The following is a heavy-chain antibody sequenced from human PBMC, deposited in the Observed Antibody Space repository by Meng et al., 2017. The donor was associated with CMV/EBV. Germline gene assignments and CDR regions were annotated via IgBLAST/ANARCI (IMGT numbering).Heavy chain of an antibody. J-gene: IGHJ5*02. CDR3: ARHYSNLKGGWFDP. D-gene: IGHD4-11*01. Sequence: ASVKVSCKASGYTFTSYGVSWVRQAPGQGLEWMGWISAYNGNTNYAQKLQGRVTMTTDTSTSTAYMELRSLRSDDTAVYYCARHYSNLKGGWFDPWGQGTLVTVSS. CDR1: GYTFTSYG. CDR2: ISAYNGNT. V-gene: IGHV1-18*01.